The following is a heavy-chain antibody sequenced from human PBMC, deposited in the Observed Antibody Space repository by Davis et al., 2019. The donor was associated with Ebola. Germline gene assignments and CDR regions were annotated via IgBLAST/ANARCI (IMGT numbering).Heavy chain of an antibody. CDR2: IYYSGST. V-gene: IGHV4-59*12. CDR1: GGSISSYY. D-gene: IGHD3-22*01. J-gene: IGHJ4*02. CDR3: ASRGRNYYDSSGYYGRY. Sequence: SETLSLTCTVSGGSISSYYWSWIRQPPGKGLEWIGYIYYSGSTNYNPSLKSRVTISVDTSKNQFSLKLSSVTAADTAVYYCASRGRNYYDSSGYYGRYWGQGTLVTVSS.